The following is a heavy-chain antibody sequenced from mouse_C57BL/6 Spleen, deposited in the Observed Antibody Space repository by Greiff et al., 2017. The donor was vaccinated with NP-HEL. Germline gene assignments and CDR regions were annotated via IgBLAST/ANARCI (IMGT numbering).Heavy chain of an antibody. Sequence: QVQLQQPGAELVRPGSSVKLSCKASGYTFTSYWMHWVKQRPIQGLEWIGNIDPSDSETHYNQKFKDKATLTVDKSSSTAYMQLSSLTSEDSAVYYCARSFIYYDYEDYAMDYWGQGTSVTVSS. V-gene: IGHV1-52*01. CDR1: GYTFTSYW. D-gene: IGHD2-4*01. CDR2: IDPSDSET. J-gene: IGHJ4*01. CDR3: ARSFIYYDYEDYAMDY.